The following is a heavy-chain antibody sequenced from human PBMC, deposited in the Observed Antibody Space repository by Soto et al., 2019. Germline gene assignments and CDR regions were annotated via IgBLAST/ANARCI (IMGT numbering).Heavy chain of an antibody. J-gene: IGHJ5*02. Sequence: SETLSLTCAVYVGSFSGYYWSWIRQPPGKGLEWIGEINHSGSTNYNPSLKSRVTISVDTSKNQFSLKLSSVTAADTAVYYCASHSSTVLNWFDPWGQGTLVTVSS. V-gene: IGHV4-34*01. D-gene: IGHD2-21*01. CDR3: ASHSSTVLNWFDP. CDR2: INHSGST. CDR1: VGSFSGYY.